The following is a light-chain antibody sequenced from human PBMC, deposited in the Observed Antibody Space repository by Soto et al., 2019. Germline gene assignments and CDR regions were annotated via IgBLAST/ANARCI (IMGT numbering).Light chain of an antibody. CDR2: EVS. V-gene: IGLV2-8*01. J-gene: IGLJ3*02. Sequence: QSALTQPASVSGSPGQSITISCTGTSSDVGAYNYVSWYQQYPGKAPKLMIYEVSKRPSGVPDRFSGSKSGKTASLTVSGLQPEDEADYYCTSYAGSNIGVFGGGTQLTVL. CDR1: SSDVGAYNY. CDR3: TSYAGSNIGV.